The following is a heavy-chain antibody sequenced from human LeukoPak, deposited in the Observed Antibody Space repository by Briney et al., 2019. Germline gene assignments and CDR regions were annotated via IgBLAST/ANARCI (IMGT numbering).Heavy chain of an antibody. CDR3: ASQPLGHIRRYYYYYGMDV. CDR1: GGSISSSSYY. V-gene: IGHV4-39*01. Sequence: KXSETLSLTCTVSGGSISSSSYYWGWLRQPPGKGLEWIVSIYYSGSTYYNPSLKSRVPISVDTSKNQFSLKLSSVTAADTAVYYCASQPLGHIRRYYYYYGMDVWGQGTTVTVSS. J-gene: IGHJ6*02. CDR2: IYYSGST.